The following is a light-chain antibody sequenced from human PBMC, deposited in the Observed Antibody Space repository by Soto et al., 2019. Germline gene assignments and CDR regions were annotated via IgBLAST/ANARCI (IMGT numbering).Light chain of an antibody. Sequence: QSVLTQPPSVSAAPGQKVTISCSGSNSNIGNNYVSWYQQVPGTAPKLLIYDNNKRPSGIPDRFSGSTSGTSATLGITGPQTGDEADYYCGTWDSNLSAWVFGGGTKVTVL. CDR3: GTWDSNLSAWV. J-gene: IGLJ3*02. CDR1: NSNIGNNY. CDR2: DNN. V-gene: IGLV1-51*01.